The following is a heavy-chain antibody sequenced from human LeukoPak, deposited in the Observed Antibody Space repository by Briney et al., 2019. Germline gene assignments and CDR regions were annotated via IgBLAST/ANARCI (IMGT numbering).Heavy chain of an antibody. CDR1: GFTFSSYW. V-gene: IGHV3-7*01. D-gene: IGHD3-10*02. Sequence: GGSPRLSCAASGFTFSSYWMSWVRQAPGKGLEWVANIKQDGSEKYYVDSVKGRFTISRDDAKNSLYLQMNSLRAEDTAVYYCARAIFGERSQFDYWGQGTLVTVSS. CDR3: ARAIFGERSQFDY. J-gene: IGHJ4*02. CDR2: IKQDGSEK.